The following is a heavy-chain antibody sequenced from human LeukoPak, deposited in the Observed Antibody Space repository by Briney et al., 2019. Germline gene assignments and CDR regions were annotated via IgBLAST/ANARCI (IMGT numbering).Heavy chain of an antibody. V-gene: IGHV4-31*03. Sequence: SQTLSITCTVSGGSISSGGYYWSWIRQHPGKGLEWIGYIYYSGSTYYNPSLKSRVTISVDTSKNQFSLKLSSVTAADTAVYYCATVSYDSSVDNWFDPWGQGTLVTVSS. CDR2: IYYSGST. J-gene: IGHJ5*02. D-gene: IGHD3-22*01. CDR3: ATVSYDSSVDNWFDP. CDR1: GGSISSGGYY.